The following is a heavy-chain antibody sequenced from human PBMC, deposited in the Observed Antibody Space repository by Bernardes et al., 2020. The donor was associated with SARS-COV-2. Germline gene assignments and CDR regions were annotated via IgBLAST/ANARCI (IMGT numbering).Heavy chain of an antibody. D-gene: IGHD2-2*01. V-gene: IGHV4-39*01. CDR1: GGSISSSSYY. Sequence: SETLSPTCTVSGGSISSSSYYWGWIRQPPGKGLEWIGSIYYSGSTYYNPSLKSRVTISVDTSKNQFSLKLSSVTAADTAVYYCARHGCSSTSCYWRNWFDPWGQGTLVTVSS. CDR2: IYYSGST. CDR3: ARHGCSSTSCYWRNWFDP. J-gene: IGHJ5*02.